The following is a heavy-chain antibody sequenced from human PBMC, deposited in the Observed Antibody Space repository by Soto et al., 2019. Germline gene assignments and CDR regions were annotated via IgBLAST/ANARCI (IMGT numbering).Heavy chain of an antibody. D-gene: IGHD5-18*01. CDR2: VYYSGST. CDR3: ATSPQAMVDPNI. CDR1: GGSVSSYS. V-gene: IGHV4-59*02. Sequence: PSETLSLTCTVSGGSVSSYSWTWVRQPPGKGLEWIGYVYYSGSTHYNPSLKSRVTISLDTSKNQFSLKLTSVTAADTAMYFCATSPQAMVDPNIWGQGTLVTVSS. J-gene: IGHJ4*02.